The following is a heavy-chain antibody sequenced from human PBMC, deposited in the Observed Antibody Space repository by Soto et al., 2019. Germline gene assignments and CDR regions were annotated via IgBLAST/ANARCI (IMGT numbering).Heavy chain of an antibody. J-gene: IGHJ4*02. V-gene: IGHV3-23*01. Sequence: EVQLLESGGGLVQPGGSLRLSCAASGFTFSSYAMNWVRQAPGKGLEWVSAISGSCGSTYYADSVKGRFTISRDNSKNTLYLQMNSLRADDTAVYYCAKLAAARPAHFDYWGQGTLVTVSS. CDR1: GFTFSSYA. D-gene: IGHD6-13*01. CDR3: AKLAAARPAHFDY. CDR2: ISGSCGST.